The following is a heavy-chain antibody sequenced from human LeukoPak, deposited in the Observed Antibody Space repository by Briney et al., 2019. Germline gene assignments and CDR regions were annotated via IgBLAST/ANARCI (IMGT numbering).Heavy chain of an antibody. CDR2: ISSSGSTM. D-gene: IGHD3-10*01. CDR3: ARDEGWGMVRGVFDY. J-gene: IGHJ4*02. CDR1: GFTFSSYE. Sequence: GGSLRLSCAASGFTFSSYEMNWVRQAPGKGLEWVSYISSSGSTMYYADSVKGRFTISRDNARNSLYLQMNSLRAEDTAVYYCARDEGWGMVRGVFDYWGQGTLVTVSS. V-gene: IGHV3-48*03.